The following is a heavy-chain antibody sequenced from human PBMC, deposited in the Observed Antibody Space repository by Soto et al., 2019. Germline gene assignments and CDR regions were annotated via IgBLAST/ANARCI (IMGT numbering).Heavy chain of an antibody. CDR3: ATATVTNYYFDY. D-gene: IGHD4-17*01. J-gene: IGHJ4*02. CDR1: GYSFTIYW. CDR2: IDPSDSYT. V-gene: IGHV5-10-1*01. Sequence: PGESLKISCKGSGYSFTIYWISWVRQMPGKGLEWMGRIDPSDSYTNYSPSFQGHVTISADKSISTAYLQWSSLKASDTAMYYCATATVTNYYFDYWGQGTLVTVSS.